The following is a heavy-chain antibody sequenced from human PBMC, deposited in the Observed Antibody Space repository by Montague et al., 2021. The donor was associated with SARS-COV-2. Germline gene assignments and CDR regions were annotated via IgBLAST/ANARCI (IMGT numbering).Heavy chain of an antibody. D-gene: IGHD3-10*01. J-gene: IGHJ6*02. CDR3: ARVRYYGSGTSLGMDV. CDR2: INHSGST. CDR1: GGPFSGYY. V-gene: IGHV4-34*01. Sequence: SETLSLTCAVYGGPFSGYYWSWICQPPGKGLEWIGEINHSGSTNYNPSLKSRVTISVDTSKNQFSLKLSSVTAADTAVYYCARVRYYGSGTSLGMDVWGQGTTVTVSS.